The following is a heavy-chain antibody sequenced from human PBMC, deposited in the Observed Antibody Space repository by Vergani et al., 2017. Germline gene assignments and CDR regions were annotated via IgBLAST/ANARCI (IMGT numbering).Heavy chain of an antibody. Sequence: EVHLLESGGGLVQSGGSLRLSCAASGFTFSNSAVSWVRQAPGRGLAWVSRINSDGSSASYADSVKGRFTISRDNARNTLYLQMNSLRAEDTAVYYCATLDRIPEIWGQGTMVTVSS. J-gene: IGHJ3*02. CDR1: GFTFSNSA. CDR2: INSDGSSA. CDR3: ATLDRIPEI. V-gene: IGHV3-74*02. D-gene: IGHD2-15*01.